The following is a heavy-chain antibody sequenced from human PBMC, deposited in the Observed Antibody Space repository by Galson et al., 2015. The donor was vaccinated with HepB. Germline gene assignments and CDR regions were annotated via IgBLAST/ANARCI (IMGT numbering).Heavy chain of an antibody. V-gene: IGHV1-46*01. D-gene: IGHD5-24*01. J-gene: IGHJ4*02. Sequence: SVKVSCKASGYTFTSYYMHWVRQAPGQGLEWMGMINLSGGSTGYAQKFQGRVTMTRDTSTSTVYMDLSSLRSEDTALYYCAKGGAGSTNYDYGAQGPLVTVSS. CDR2: INLSGGST. CDR1: GYTFTSYY. CDR3: AKGGAGSTNYDY.